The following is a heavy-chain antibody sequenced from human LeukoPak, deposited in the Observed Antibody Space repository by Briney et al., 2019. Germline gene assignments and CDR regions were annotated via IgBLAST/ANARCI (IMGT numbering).Heavy chain of an antibody. D-gene: IGHD6-13*01. CDR1: GFTFSSYW. CDR3: PSYSSSWHIFDF. CDR2: INSDGSST. J-gene: IGHJ4*02. Sequence: TGGSLRLSCAASGFTFSSYWMHWVRQAPGKGLVWVSRINSDGSSTTYADSVKGRFTISRDNAKNTLFLQMNSLRAEDTAVYYCPSYSSSWHIFDFRGQGTLVTVSS. V-gene: IGHV3-74*01.